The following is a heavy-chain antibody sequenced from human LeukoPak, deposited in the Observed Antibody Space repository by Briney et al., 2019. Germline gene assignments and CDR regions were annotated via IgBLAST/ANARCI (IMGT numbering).Heavy chain of an antibody. D-gene: IGHD2-15*01. CDR2: ISSSGSTI. J-gene: IGHJ4*02. V-gene: IGHV3-11*01. CDR1: GLTVSSNC. CDR3: ARIPKGRYCSGGSCYPGI. Sequence: GGSLRLSCAASGLTVSSNCMSWVRQAPGKGLEWVSYISSSGSTIYYADSVKGRFTISRDNAKNSLYLQMNSLRAEDTAVYYCARIPKGRYCSGGSCYPGIWGQGTLVTVSS.